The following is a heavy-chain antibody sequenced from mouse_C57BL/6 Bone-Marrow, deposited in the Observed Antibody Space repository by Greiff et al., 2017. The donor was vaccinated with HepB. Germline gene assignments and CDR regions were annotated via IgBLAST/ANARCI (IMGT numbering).Heavy chain of an antibody. CDR3: TTSHYDYDGFAD. J-gene: IGHJ3*01. D-gene: IGHD2-4*01. CDR1: GFNIKDDY. Sequence: EVQLQQSGAELVRPGASVKLSCTASGFNIKDDYMHWVKQRPEQGLEWIGWIDPENGDTEYASKFQGKATITADTSSNTAYLQLSSLTSEDTAVYYCTTSHYDYDGFADWGQGTLVTVSA. CDR2: IDPENGDT. V-gene: IGHV14-4*01.